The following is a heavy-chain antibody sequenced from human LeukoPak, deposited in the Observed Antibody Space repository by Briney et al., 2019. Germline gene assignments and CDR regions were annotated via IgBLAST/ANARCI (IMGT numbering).Heavy chain of an antibody. V-gene: IGHV3-7*01. CDR3: TSWGDTTAEYFQR. J-gene: IGHJ1*01. CDR2: INPDGRDT. Sequence: GGSLRLSCVVSGFTFNRCWMNWVRQAPGKGLERVAHINPDGRDTYYVDSVKGRFTISRDNAQNSMYLQMNSLRVEDTAVYYCTSWGDTTAEYFQRWGQGTLVTVSS. CDR1: GFTFNRCW. D-gene: IGHD2-21*02.